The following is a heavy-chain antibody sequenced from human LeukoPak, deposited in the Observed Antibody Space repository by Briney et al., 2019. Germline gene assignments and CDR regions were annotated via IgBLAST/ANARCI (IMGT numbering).Heavy chain of an antibody. CDR1: GGSISSYY. D-gene: IGHD4-17*01. Sequence: PSETLSLTCTVSGGSISSYYWSWIRLPPGKGLEWSGYIYYSGSTNYNPSLKSRVTISVDTSKNQFSLKLSSVTAADTAVYYCARLDYGDYLRFDPWGQGTLVTVSS. J-gene: IGHJ5*02. V-gene: IGHV4-59*01. CDR3: ARLDYGDYLRFDP. CDR2: IYYSGST.